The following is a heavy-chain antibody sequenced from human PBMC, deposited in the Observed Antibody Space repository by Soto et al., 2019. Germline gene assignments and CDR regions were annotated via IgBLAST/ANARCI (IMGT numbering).Heavy chain of an antibody. CDR3: AKPETLGYCSSTSCYAFDI. CDR1: GFTFSSYG. Sequence: GGSLRLSCAASGFTFSSYGMHWVRQAPGKGLEWVAVISYDGSNKYYADSVKGRFTISRDNSKNTLYLQMNSLRAEDTAVDYCAKPETLGYCSSTSCYAFDIWGQGTMVTVSS. CDR2: ISYDGSNK. V-gene: IGHV3-30*18. J-gene: IGHJ3*02. D-gene: IGHD2-2*01.